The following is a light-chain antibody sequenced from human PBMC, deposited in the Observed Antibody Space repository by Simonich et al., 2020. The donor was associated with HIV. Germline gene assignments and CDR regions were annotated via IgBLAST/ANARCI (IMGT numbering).Light chain of an antibody. CDR3: SSYTSSSTFVV. V-gene: IGLV2-14*01. Sequence: QSALTQPASVSGSPGQSITISCTGTSSDVGGYNYVSWYQQHPGKAPKLIIYDVSKRPSGVSNRFSGSKSGNTASLTISGLQAEDEADYYCSSYTSSSTFVVFGEGTKLTVL. CDR2: DVS. J-gene: IGLJ2*01. CDR1: SSDVGGYNY.